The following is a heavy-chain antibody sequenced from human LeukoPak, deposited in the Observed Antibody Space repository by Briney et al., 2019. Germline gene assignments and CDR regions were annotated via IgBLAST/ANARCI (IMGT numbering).Heavy chain of an antibody. CDR2: IRYDGSNK. Sequence: GGSLRLSCAASGFSFSSCGMHWVRQAPGKGLGWVAFIRYDGSNKYYADSVKGRFTISRDNSKNTLYLQMNSLRAEDTAVYYCATPRCSVTAIDYFDYWGQGILVTVSS. J-gene: IGHJ4*02. CDR3: ATPRCSVTAIDYFDY. D-gene: IGHD2-21*02. V-gene: IGHV3-30*02. CDR1: GFSFSSCG.